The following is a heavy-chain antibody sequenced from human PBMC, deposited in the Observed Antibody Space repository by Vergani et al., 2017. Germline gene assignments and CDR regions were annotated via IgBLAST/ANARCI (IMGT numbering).Heavy chain of an antibody. J-gene: IGHJ3*02. CDR2: LSASDRRT. Sequence: ELQLVESGGDLVQPGGSLRLSCAASGFTFIMHAMSWVRQAPGKGLEWVSTLSASDRRTHYADSVKGRFTISRDISKNTLFLHMNSLRPEDTAVYYCAKVGRSEVAGTFGAFDIWGQGTMVTVSS. CDR3: AKVGRSEVAGTFGAFDI. D-gene: IGHD6-19*01. V-gene: IGHV3-23*04. CDR1: GFTFIMHA.